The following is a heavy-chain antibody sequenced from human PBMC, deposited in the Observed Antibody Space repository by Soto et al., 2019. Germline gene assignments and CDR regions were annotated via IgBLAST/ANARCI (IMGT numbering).Heavy chain of an antibody. CDR1: GFTFSTSA. Sequence: EVQLLESGGGLVQRGGSLRLSCAASGFTFSTSAMTWVRQAPGKGLEWVSTTGLNGRTTYYADSVKGRFTVSRDNSKNTLDLQMSSLRAEDTAVYYCATVHGTSRSFDSWGQGTLVTVSS. J-gene: IGHJ4*02. V-gene: IGHV3-23*01. CDR2: TGLNGRTT. CDR3: ATVHGTSRSFDS.